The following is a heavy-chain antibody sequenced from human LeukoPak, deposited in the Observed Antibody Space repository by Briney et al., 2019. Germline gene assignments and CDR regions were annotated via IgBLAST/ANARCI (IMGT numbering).Heavy chain of an antibody. CDR3: ARDASTLGVFDY. Sequence: ASVTVSCKASGYTFTGYYMHWVRQGPGPGLEWMGRINPNSGGTNYAQKFQGRVTMTRDTSISTAYMELSRLRSDDTAVYYCARDASTLGVFDYWGQGTLVTVSS. CDR1: GYTFTGYY. V-gene: IGHV1-2*06. J-gene: IGHJ4*02. D-gene: IGHD3-16*01. CDR2: INPNSGGT.